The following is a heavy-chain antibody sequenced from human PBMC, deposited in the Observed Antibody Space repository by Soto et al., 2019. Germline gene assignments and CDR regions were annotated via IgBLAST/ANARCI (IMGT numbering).Heavy chain of an antibody. CDR1: GGSINSFF. CDR3: ARQQQLDR. D-gene: IGHD6-13*01. Sequence: QVQLQESVPGLVKPSETLSLTCTVSGGSINSFFWTWIRQPPGKGLEWIGHIYYTGSTDYNPSLKSRVTISVDRAKNQFSLKLTSVTAADTATYYCARQQQLDRWGQGTLVAVSS. CDR2: IYYTGST. J-gene: IGHJ5*02. V-gene: IGHV4-59*08.